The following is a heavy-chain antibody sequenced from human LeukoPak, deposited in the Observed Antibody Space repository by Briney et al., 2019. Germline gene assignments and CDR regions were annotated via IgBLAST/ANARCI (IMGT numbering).Heavy chain of an antibody. CDR2: IRQDGIDK. Sequence: GGSLRLSCAASGFIFSGYWMGWVRQAPGKGLEWVANIRQDGIDKYYVDSVRGRFTLSRDNAQSSLSLQMNSLRVEDSAVYYCGRWGISAALDRWGQGTLVTVSS. J-gene: IGHJ5*02. D-gene: IGHD2-15*01. CDR1: GFIFSGYW. CDR3: GRWGISAALDR. V-gene: IGHV3-7*01.